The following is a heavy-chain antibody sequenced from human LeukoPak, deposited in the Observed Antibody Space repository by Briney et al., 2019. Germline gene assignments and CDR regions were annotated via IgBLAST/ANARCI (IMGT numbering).Heavy chain of an antibody. D-gene: IGHD2-21*01. Sequence: PSETLSLTCAVSGGSISSSNWWSWVRQPPGKGLEWIGDIYHTGSTTYSPSLKSRVTISVDTSKKQFSLSLTSVTAADTAVYYCARVGYPTQRRVLSAVSIPTAGAFDVWGQGTLVTVSS. J-gene: IGHJ3*01. CDR3: ARVGYPTQRRVLSAVSIPTAGAFDV. V-gene: IGHV4-4*02. CDR2: IYHTGST. CDR1: GGSISSSNW.